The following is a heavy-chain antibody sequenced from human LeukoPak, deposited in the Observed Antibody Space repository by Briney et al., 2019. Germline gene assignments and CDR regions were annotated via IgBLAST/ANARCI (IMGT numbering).Heavy chain of an antibody. CDR1: GFPFSGYG. CDR3: AKGVASSIWNAMDV. Sequence: PGGSLRLSYAASGFPFSGYGMNWVRQAPGKGLEWVTVISDDARNEDYTDSVKGRFTISRDNSKNILYLQMNSLRVEDTAVYYCAKGVASSIWNAMDVWGQGTLVTVSS. V-gene: IGHV3-30*18. J-gene: IGHJ4*02. D-gene: IGHD1-1*01. CDR2: ISDDARNE.